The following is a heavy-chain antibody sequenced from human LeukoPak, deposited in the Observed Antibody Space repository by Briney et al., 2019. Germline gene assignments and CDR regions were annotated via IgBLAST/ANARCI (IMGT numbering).Heavy chain of an antibody. CDR2: ISGSGDGR. V-gene: IGHV3-23*01. D-gene: IGHD5/OR15-5a*01. CDR3: AKADCSSVYCFVRDF. J-gene: IGHJ4*02. CDR1: GFTFSSHA. Sequence: GGSLRLSCTASGFTFSSHAMSWVRQAPGKGLEWVSLISGSGDGRNYADFVQGRVTISRENAKNTLYLEMNSLRAEDTAVYHCAKADCSSVYCFVRDFWGQGTLVTVSS.